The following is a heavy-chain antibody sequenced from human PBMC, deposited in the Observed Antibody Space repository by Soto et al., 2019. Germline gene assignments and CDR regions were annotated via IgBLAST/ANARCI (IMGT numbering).Heavy chain of an antibody. CDR1: GFTFSDYY. D-gene: IGHD2-2*01. CDR2: ISSSSSYT. V-gene: IGHV3-11*06. J-gene: IGHJ6*02. Sequence: PGGSLRLSCAASGFTFSDYYMSWIRQAPGKGLEWVSYISSSSSYTNYADSVKGRFTISRDNSKNTLYLQMNSLRAEDTAVYYCARDGQVVVVPAAMGSYYYGMDVWGQGTTVTVSS. CDR3: ARDGQVVVVPAAMGSYYYGMDV.